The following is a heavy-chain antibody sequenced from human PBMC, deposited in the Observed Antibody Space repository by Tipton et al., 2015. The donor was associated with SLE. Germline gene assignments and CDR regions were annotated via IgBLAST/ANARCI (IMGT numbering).Heavy chain of an antibody. V-gene: IGHV4-59*01. D-gene: IGHD7-27*01. J-gene: IGHJ6*03. Sequence: VSDGSISSYYWSWIRQPPGKGLEWIGYIYYSESTNYNPSLKSRVTISVDTSKNQFSLKLSSVTAADTAVYYCARGTKLGNHYYYYYMDVWGKGTTVTVSS. CDR1: DGSISSYY. CDR2: IYYSEST. CDR3: ARGTKLGNHYYYYYMDV.